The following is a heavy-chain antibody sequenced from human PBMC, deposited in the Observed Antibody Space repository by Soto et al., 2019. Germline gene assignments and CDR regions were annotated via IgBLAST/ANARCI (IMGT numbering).Heavy chain of an antibody. J-gene: IGHJ3*01. V-gene: IGHV5-51*04. D-gene: IGHD3-22*01. CDR2: IYPGGSDV. Sequence: GESLKISFKGSGYSFTSYWIVWVRQMPGKGLEWMGIIYPGGSDVRYSPSFQGQVTISPDKPIRPAYRQWSSLKAWDTAMYYCATSPWEYNYENRPPDVFDFGGQGKMATVSS. CDR3: ATSPWEYNYENRPPDVFDF. CDR1: GYSFTSYW.